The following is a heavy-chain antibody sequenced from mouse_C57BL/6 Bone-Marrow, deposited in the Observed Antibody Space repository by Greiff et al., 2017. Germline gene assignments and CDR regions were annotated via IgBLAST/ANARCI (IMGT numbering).Heavy chain of an antibody. V-gene: IGHV1-50*01. CDR3: ARDTAQASAWFAY. J-gene: IGHJ3*01. Sequence: QVQLQQPGAELVKPGASVQLSCKASGYTFTSYWMQWVKQRPGQGLEWIGEIDPSDSYTNYTQKFKGKATLTVDTSSSTAYMQLSSLTSEDSAVYYCARDTAQASAWFAYWGQGTLVTVSA. CDR1: GYTFTSYW. CDR2: IDPSDSYT. D-gene: IGHD3-2*02.